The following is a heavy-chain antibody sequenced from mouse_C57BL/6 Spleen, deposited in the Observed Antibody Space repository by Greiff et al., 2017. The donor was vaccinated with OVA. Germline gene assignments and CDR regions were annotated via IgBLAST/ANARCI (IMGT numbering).Heavy chain of an antibody. Sequence: EVQLVESGGGLVKPGGSLKLSCAASGFTFSDYAMHWVRQAPEKGLEWVAYISSGSSTIYYADTVKGRFTISRDNAKNTLFLQMTSLRSEDTAMYYCAIYYYAMDYWGQGTSVTVSS. V-gene: IGHV5-17*01. J-gene: IGHJ4*01. CDR2: ISSGSSTI. CDR3: AIYYYAMDY. CDR1: GFTFSDYA.